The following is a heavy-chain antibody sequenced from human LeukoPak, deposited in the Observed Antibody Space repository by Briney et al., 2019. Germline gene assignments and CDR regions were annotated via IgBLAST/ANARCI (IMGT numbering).Heavy chain of an antibody. V-gene: IGHV3-30*18. CDR1: GFTFSSSG. D-gene: IGHD4-17*01. CDR3: AKVPPTSVTREGMDV. Sequence: GGSLRLSCAASGFTFSSSGMHWVRQAPGKGLEWVAVISYDGEKTYYGDSVKGRFTISRDNSKNTLFLHMNSLRVDDAAVYYCAKVPPTSVTREGMDVWGQGTMVRVSS. CDR2: ISYDGEKT. J-gene: IGHJ6*02.